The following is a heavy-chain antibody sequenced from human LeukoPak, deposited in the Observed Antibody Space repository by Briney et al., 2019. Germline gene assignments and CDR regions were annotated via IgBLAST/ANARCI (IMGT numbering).Heavy chain of an antibody. CDR3: ARHNSRLQFEY. CDR2: IYYSENT. J-gene: IGHJ4*02. Sequence: SETLSLTCTVSGGSISSYYWSWIRQPPGKGPEWIGYIYYSENTNYNPSLKSRVTISVDTSKSQFSLKLSSVTAADTAVYYCARHNSRLQFEYWGQGTLVTVSS. D-gene: IGHD5-18*01. CDR1: GGSISSYY. V-gene: IGHV4-59*08.